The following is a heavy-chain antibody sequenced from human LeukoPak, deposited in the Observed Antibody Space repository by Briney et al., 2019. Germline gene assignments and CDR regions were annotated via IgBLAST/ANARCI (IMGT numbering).Heavy chain of an antibody. CDR2: ISAYNGNT. Sequence: GASVKVSCKASGYTFTSYGISWVRQAPGQGLEWMGWISAYNGNTNYAQKPQGRVTMTTDTSTSTAYMELRSLRSDDTAVYYCARDRGPSTYYYGSGSKDRYFDYWGQGTLVTVSS. J-gene: IGHJ4*02. CDR1: GYTFTSYG. D-gene: IGHD3-10*01. CDR3: ARDRGPSTYYYGSGSKDRYFDY. V-gene: IGHV1-18*01.